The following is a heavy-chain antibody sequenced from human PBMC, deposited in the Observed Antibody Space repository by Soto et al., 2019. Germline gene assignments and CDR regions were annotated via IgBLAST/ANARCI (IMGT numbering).Heavy chain of an antibody. CDR2: INEGPGDT. D-gene: IGHD3-9*01. V-gene: IGHV3-23*01. CDR3: AKTHYDILEY. J-gene: IGHJ4*02. CDR1: GFTFSTYA. Sequence: VQLLESGGGLVQPGGSLRLSCTASGFTFSTYAMSWVRQAPGKGLEWVSAINEGPGDTFYTDSVKGRFTISRDDSKDTLYLQMNSLRDEDTAIYYCAKTHYDILEYWGQGTLVTVSS.